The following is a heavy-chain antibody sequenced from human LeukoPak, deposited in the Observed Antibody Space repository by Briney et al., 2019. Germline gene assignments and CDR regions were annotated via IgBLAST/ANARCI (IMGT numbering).Heavy chain of an antibody. CDR3: ASASWISTADAVC. J-gene: IGHJ4*02. CDR2: ISWNSGSI. CDR1: GFTFDDYA. D-gene: IGHD2-2*03. Sequence: GRSLRLSCAASGFTFDDYAMHWVRQAPGKGLEWVSGISWNSGSIGYADSVKGRFTISRDNAKNSLYLQMNNLRVEDTAIYYCASASWISTADAVCWGQGTQVTVSS. V-gene: IGHV3-9*01.